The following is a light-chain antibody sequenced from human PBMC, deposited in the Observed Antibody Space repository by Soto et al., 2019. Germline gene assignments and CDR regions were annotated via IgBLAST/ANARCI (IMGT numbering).Light chain of an antibody. V-gene: IGKV3-20*01. CDR2: GAS. CDR1: QSVSNNY. Sequence: IVLTQSPGTLSLSPGERAPLSCRASQSVSNNYLAWYQQKPGQAPRLLIYGASNRATGIPDRFSGSGSGTDFTLTISRLEPEDFAVYYCQQYGSSGTLGQGTKVDIK. CDR3: QQYGSSGT. J-gene: IGKJ1*01.